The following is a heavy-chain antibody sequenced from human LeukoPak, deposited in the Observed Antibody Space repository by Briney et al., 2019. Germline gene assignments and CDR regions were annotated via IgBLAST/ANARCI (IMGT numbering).Heavy chain of an antibody. J-gene: IGHJ4*02. CDR3: AREFEGTASGAGY. D-gene: IGHD1-26*01. CDR1: GFTFSSYS. Sequence: GGSLRLSCAASGFTFSSYSMNWIRQAPGKALEWVSSMSVGSGLIYYAESVKGRFTVSRDNAKKSLYLQMNSLRAEDTAVYYCAREFEGTASGAGYWGQGTLVTVSS. CDR2: MSVGSGLI. V-gene: IGHV3-21*01.